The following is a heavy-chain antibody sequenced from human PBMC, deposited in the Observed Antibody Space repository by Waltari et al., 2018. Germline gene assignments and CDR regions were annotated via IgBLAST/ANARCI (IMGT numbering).Heavy chain of an antibody. V-gene: IGHV4-39*01. CDR3: ASSMTTVTYFDY. Sequence: QLQLQESGPGLVKPSETLSLTCTVSGGSISSSSYYWGWIRQPPGKGLEWIGSIYYSGSTYYNPSLKSRVTISVDTSKNQFSLKLSSVTAADTAVYYCASSMTTVTYFDYWGQGTLVTVSS. D-gene: IGHD4-17*01. CDR2: IYYSGST. J-gene: IGHJ4*02. CDR1: GGSISSSSYY.